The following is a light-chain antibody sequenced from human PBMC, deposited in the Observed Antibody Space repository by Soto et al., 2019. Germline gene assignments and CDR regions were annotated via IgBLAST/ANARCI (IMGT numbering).Light chain of an antibody. CDR3: QQTPSAPLT. J-gene: IGKJ3*01. Sequence: DIQMTQSPYSLSAAVGDRVTIACRASQNINTYLNWYQQKPGKAPKLLIFDAASLQSGVPSRFSGSGSTTDFTLTITSLQPEDFETYYCQQTPSAPLTFGPGTKVDIK. CDR1: QNINTY. CDR2: DAA. V-gene: IGKV1-39*01.